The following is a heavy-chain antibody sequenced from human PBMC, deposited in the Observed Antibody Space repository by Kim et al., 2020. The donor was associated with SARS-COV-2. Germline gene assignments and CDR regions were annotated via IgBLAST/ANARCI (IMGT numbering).Heavy chain of an antibody. CDR1: GFNFSSYG. CDR3: AKENYYGSGSIEYYYYYGMDV. J-gene: IGHJ6*02. V-gene: IGHV3-30*18. D-gene: IGHD3-10*01. CDR2: ISYDGSNK. Sequence: GGSLRLSCAASGFNFSSYGMHWVRQAPGKGLEWVAVISYDGSNKYYADSVKGRFTISRDNSKNTLYLQMNSLRAEDTAVYYCAKENYYGSGSIEYYYYYGMDVWGQGTTVTVSS.